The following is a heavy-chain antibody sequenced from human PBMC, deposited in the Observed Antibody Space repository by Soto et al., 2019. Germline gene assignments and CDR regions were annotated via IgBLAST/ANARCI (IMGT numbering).Heavy chain of an antibody. D-gene: IGHD1-26*01. Sequence: QVQLVQSGTEVKKPGSSAKVSCKASGGTFSNYVISWVRQAPGQGLEWMGGIIPLFGTTDYAQKFQGRIAINTEESTTTVYMDVSSLRCENKSVFFCEIDVGSWDLSVVWGQGTTVIVSS. CDR3: EIDVGSWDLSVV. CDR1: GGTFSNYV. V-gene: IGHV1-69*01. J-gene: IGHJ6*02. CDR2: IIPLFGTT.